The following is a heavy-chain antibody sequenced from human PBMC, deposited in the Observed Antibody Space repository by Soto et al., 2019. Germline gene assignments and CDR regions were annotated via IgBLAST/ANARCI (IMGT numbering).Heavy chain of an antibody. Sequence: GESLKISCKGSGYSLTSYWISWVRQMPGKGLEWMGRIDPSDSYTNYSPSFQGHVTISADKSISTAYLQWSSLKASDTAMYYCARLDSGVIRFLEYHYGMDVWGQGTTVTVSS. CDR3: ARLDSGVIRFLEYHYGMDV. D-gene: IGHD3-3*01. J-gene: IGHJ6*02. CDR1: GYSLTSYW. CDR2: IDPSDSYT. V-gene: IGHV5-10-1*01.